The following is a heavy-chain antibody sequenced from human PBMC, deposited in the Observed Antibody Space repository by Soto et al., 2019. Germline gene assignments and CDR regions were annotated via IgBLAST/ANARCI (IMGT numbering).Heavy chain of an antibody. J-gene: IGHJ5*02. CDR1: GGSISSGDYY. CDR2: IYYSGST. CDR3: ARERPDGARLDP. Sequence: SDTLSLTCTVSGGSISSGDYYWSWILHPPGKGLEWIGYIYYSGSTYYNPSLKSRVTISVDTSKNQFSLKLSSVTAADTAVYYCARERPDGARLDPWGQGTLVTVSS. D-gene: IGHD6-6*01. V-gene: IGHV4-30-4*02.